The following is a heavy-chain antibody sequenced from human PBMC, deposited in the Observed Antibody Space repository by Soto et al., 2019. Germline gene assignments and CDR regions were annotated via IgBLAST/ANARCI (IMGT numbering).Heavy chain of an antibody. V-gene: IGHV3-33*01. Sequence: GGSLRLSCAASGFTFSSYGMHWVRQAPGKGLEWVAVIWYDGSNKYYAGSVKGRFTISRDNSKNTLYLQMNSLRAEDTAVYYCARDGLNSGWPFDYWGQGTLVTVSS. D-gene: IGHD6-19*01. J-gene: IGHJ4*02. CDR2: IWYDGSNK. CDR1: GFTFSSYG. CDR3: ARDGLNSGWPFDY.